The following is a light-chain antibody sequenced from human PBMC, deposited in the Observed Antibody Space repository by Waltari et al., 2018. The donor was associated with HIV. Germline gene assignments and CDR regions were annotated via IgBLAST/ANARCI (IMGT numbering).Light chain of an antibody. CDR3: CSYAGSSYV. CDR1: SSDVGAYNY. Sequence: QSALTQPRSVSGSPGQSVTIPCTGTSSDVGAYNYVSWYQQHPGKTPKLMIYDVTKRPSGVPDRFSGSKSGNTSSLTISGLQAEDEADYYCCSYAGSSYVFGTGTNVTVL. V-gene: IGLV2-11*01. CDR2: DVT. J-gene: IGLJ1*01.